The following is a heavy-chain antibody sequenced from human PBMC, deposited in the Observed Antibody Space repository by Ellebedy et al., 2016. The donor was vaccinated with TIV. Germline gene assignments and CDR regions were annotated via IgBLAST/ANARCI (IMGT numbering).Heavy chain of an antibody. Sequence: SETLSLTXTVSGVSISSGSYFWDWIRQPPGQGLEWIGNISYSGRTSYNPSLKRRLTMSVDTSKNQFSLKLTSVTAADTAVYFCASRSSAWVPLDYWGRGTLVTVSS. J-gene: IGHJ4*02. V-gene: IGHV4-39*01. CDR2: ISYSGRT. CDR1: GVSISSGSYF. CDR3: ASRSSAWVPLDY. D-gene: IGHD3-10*01.